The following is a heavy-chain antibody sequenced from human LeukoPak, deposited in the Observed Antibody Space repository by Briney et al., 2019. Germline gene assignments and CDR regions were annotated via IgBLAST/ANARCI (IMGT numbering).Heavy chain of an antibody. J-gene: IGHJ4*02. D-gene: IGHD1-26*01. CDR1: RGSISSSSYY. CDR3: SRDPVGANDF. V-gene: IGHV4-39*07. CDR2: IYYSGRA. Sequence: PSETPSVTRTVPRGSISSSSYYWGWIRQPPGNGMEWIGSIYYSGRAYYKPSLKSRVSISVDTSKNQFSLKLSSVTAADTAGYYGSRDPVGANDFWGQGTLVTVSS.